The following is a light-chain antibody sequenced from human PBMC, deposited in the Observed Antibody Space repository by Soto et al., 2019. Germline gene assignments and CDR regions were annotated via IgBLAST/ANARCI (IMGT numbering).Light chain of an antibody. J-gene: IGKJ5*01. CDR2: GIS. V-gene: IGKV3-20*01. CDR3: QQYNNWPPT. Sequence: ESVLTQSPGTLSLSPGERATLSCRASQSVTNRYFAWYQQRPGQAPRLLIYGISNRATGIPDRFSGSGSGTDFTLTISRLEPEDFVVYYCQQYNNWPPTFGQGTRLEIK. CDR1: QSVTNRY.